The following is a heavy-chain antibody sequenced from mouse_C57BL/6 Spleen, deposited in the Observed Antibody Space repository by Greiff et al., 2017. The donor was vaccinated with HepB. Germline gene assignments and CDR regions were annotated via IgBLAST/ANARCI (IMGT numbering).Heavy chain of an antibody. CDR2: IYPYNGVS. CDR1: GYSFTGYY. J-gene: IGHJ4*01. D-gene: IGHD1-1*01. CDR3: AGPYGSSFYYYAMDY. Sequence: VQLQQSGPELVKPGASVKISCKASGYSFTGYYMHWVKQSHGNILDWIGYIYPYNGVSSYNQKFKGKATLTVDKSSSTAYMELRSLTSEDSAVYYCAGPYGSSFYYYAMDYWGQGTSVTVSS. V-gene: IGHV1-31*01.